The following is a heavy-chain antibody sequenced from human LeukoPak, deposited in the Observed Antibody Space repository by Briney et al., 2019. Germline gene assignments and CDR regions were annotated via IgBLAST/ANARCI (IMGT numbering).Heavy chain of an antibody. Sequence: PGGPLRLSCAASGFTFSSYWMSWVRQAPGKGLEWVANIKQDGSEKYYVDSVKGRFTISRDNAKNSLYLQMNSLRAEDTAVYYCARELHHDFWSGYYPAYYFDYWGQGTLVTVSS. CDR3: ARELHHDFWSGYYPAYYFDY. V-gene: IGHV3-7*01. J-gene: IGHJ4*02. CDR1: GFTFSSYW. CDR2: IKQDGSEK. D-gene: IGHD3-3*01.